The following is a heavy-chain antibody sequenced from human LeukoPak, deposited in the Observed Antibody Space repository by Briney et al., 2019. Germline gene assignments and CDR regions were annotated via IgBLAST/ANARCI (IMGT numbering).Heavy chain of an antibody. CDR3: GRPTKYWLVRGNGVDV. V-gene: IGHV3-23*01. CDR1: GFSFSSYA. J-gene: IGHJ6*02. CDR2: IDAGGGDT. Sequence: GALRLSRAASGFSFSSYAMTWVRQAPGKGLEWVSSIDAGGGDTYHSDSVKGRFTISRDNSMNTLYLQMNSLRADDAAVYYCGRPTKYWLVRGNGVDVWGQGTTVTVSS. D-gene: IGHD6-19*01.